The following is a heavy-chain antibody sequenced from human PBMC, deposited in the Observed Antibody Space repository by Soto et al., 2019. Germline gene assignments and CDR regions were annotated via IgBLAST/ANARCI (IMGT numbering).Heavy chain of an antibody. D-gene: IGHD3-10*01. Sequence: GASVKVSCKASGYTFTGYYMHWVRQAPGQGLDWMGWINPNSGGTNYAQKFQGWVTMTRDTSISTAYMELSRLRSDDTAVYYCARDLGMNRGVISPMTDYYGMDVWGQGTTVTVSS. CDR1: GYTFTGYY. CDR2: INPNSGGT. V-gene: IGHV1-2*04. CDR3: ARDLGMNRGVISPMTDYYGMDV. J-gene: IGHJ6*02.